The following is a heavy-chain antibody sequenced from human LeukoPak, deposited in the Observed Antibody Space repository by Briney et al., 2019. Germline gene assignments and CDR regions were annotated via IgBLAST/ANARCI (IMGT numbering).Heavy chain of an antibody. CDR3: SRGEGDDY. V-gene: IGHV3-7*01. Sequence: GGSLRLSCAASGFTFSSYWMSWVRQAPGKGLEWVANINGDESEKYYVDSVKARFTISRDNAKNSLYLQMNSLRVDDTAIYYCSRGEGDDYWGQGTLVTVSS. D-gene: IGHD3-10*01. CDR2: INGDESEK. J-gene: IGHJ4*02. CDR1: GFTFSSYW.